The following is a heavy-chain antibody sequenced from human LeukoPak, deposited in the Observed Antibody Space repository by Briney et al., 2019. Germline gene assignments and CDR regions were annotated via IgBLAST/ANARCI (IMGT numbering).Heavy chain of an antibody. V-gene: IGHV4-61*02. Sequence: PSETLSLTCTVSGGSISSTNYYWNWIRQPAGKGLEWIGRFYISGGTNYNPSLKSRVTISVDTSKNQFSLKLSSVTAADTAVYCCASLGSFDIWGQGTMVTVSS. CDR1: GGSISSTNYY. CDR2: FYISGGT. D-gene: IGHD7-27*01. CDR3: ASLGSFDI. J-gene: IGHJ3*02.